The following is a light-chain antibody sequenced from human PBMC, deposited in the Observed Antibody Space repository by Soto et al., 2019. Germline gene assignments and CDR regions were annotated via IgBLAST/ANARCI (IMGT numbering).Light chain of an antibody. J-gene: IGKJ1*01. CDR3: QQYTSSSRA. CDR1: QSMSHF. V-gene: IGKV1-5*01. Sequence: DIQMTQSPSTLSASVGDIVTISCRASQSMSHFLACYQQKPGKVPKLLIHDASNLGSGVPSRFRGSGSGTDFARTIRGLQHADVTMCYSQQYTSSSRAFGQGTTVDLK. CDR2: DAS.